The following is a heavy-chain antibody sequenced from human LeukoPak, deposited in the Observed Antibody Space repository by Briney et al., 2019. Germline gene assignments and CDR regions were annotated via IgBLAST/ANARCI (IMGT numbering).Heavy chain of an antibody. CDR3: ARDLTVTTRARFDY. CDR2: INPSGGTT. V-gene: IGHV1-46*01. J-gene: IGHJ4*02. D-gene: IGHD4-17*01. Sequence: GASVKVSCKTSGYTFTSYYIHWVRQAPGQGFEWMGIINPSGGTTNYAQKFQGRVTMTRDMSTSTTYMELRSLRSDDMAVYYCARDLTVTTRARFDYWGQGTLVTVSS. CDR1: GYTFTSYY.